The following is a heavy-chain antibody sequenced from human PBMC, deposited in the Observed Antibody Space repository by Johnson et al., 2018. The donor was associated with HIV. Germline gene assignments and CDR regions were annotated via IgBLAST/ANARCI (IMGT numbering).Heavy chain of an antibody. Sequence: QVHLVESGGGVVRPGGSLRLSCTASGFTFDDYAMHWVRQAPGKGLEWVAVISYDGSNKYYADSVKGRFTISRDNSKNTLYLQMSSLRAEDTAMYYCARDGESQQLPLGDAFDVWGQGTMVTVSS. V-gene: IGHV3-30*04. CDR3: ARDGESQQLPLGDAFDV. J-gene: IGHJ3*01. CDR2: ISYDGSNK. CDR1: GFTFDDYA. D-gene: IGHD6-13*01.